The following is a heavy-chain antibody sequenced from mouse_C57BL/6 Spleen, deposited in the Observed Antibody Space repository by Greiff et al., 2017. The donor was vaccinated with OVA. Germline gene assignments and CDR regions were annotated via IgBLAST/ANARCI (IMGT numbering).Heavy chain of an antibody. V-gene: IGHV8-8*01. CDR2: IWWDDDK. CDR1: GFSLSTFGMG. CDR3: ARMGYGSSHGDYAMDY. J-gene: IGHJ4*01. D-gene: IGHD1-1*01. Sequence: QVTLKVSGPGILQPSQTLSLTCSFSGFSLSTFGMGVGWIRQPSGKGLEWLAHIWWDDDKYYNPALKSRLTISKDTSKNQVFLKIANVDTADTATYYCARMGYGSSHGDYAMDYWGQGTSVTVSS.